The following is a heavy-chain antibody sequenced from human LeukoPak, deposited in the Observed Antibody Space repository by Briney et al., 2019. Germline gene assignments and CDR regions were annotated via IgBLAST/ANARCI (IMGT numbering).Heavy chain of an antibody. CDR2: IKQDGSEK. V-gene: IGHV3-7*03. CDR3: ARDKVTDFGYGMDV. D-gene: IGHD3-3*01. CDR1: GFTFSSYW. J-gene: IGHJ6*04. Sequence: GGYLRLYCAAPGFTFSSYWMSWVRPGPGKGLEWVANIKQDGSEKYYVDSVKGRFTTSRDNAKNSLYLQMNSLRAEDTAVYYCARDKVTDFGYGMDVWGKGTTVTVSS.